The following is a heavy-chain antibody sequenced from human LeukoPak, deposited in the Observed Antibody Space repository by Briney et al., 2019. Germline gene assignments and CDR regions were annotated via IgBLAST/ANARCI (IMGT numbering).Heavy chain of an antibody. CDR2: ISSSSSYT. V-gene: IGHV3-21*01. D-gene: IGHD3-10*01. Sequence: PGGSLRLSCAASGFTFSSYSMNWVRQAPGKGLEWVSSISSSSSYTYYADSVKGRFTISRDNAKNSLYLQMNSLRAEDTAVYYCARKVGSWVAFDIWGQGTMVTVSS. CDR1: GFTFSSYS. J-gene: IGHJ3*02. CDR3: ARKVGSWVAFDI.